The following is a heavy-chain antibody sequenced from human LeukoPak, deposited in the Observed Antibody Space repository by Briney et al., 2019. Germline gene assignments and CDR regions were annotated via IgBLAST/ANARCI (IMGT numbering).Heavy chain of an antibody. CDR3: ARDHLWFGELTMKFDY. Sequence: GASVKVFCKASGYTFTSYGISWVRQAPGQGLEWMGWISAYNGNTNYAQKLQGRVTMTTDTSTSTAYMELRSLRSDDTAVYHCARDHLWFGELTMKFDYWGQGTLVTVSS. V-gene: IGHV1-18*01. J-gene: IGHJ4*02. CDR1: GYTFTSYG. CDR2: ISAYNGNT. D-gene: IGHD3-10*01.